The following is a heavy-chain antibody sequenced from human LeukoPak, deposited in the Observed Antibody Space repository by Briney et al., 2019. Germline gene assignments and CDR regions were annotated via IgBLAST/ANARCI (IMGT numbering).Heavy chain of an antibody. V-gene: IGHV3-7*01. CDR2: IKEDGSDT. J-gene: IGHJ5*02. CDR3: AKDRAVFTA. Sequence: GGSLRLSCAASGFSFRSDWMTWVRQTPGKGLEWVANIKEDGSDTRYVDSAKGRFTISRDNAKNSLYLQMNSLRAEDTAVYYCAKDRAVFTAWGQGTLVTVSS. CDR1: GFSFRSDW. D-gene: IGHD5/OR15-5a*01.